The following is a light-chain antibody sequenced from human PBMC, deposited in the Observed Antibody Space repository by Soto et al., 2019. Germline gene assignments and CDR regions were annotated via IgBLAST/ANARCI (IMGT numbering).Light chain of an antibody. J-gene: IGKJ2*01. CDR3: QHYSQWPLYT. Sequence: EIVMKQSPATVPASPGERVTLSCRASQSVNSDLAWSQQTPGQAPRPLSYDASTRAAGVPARFSGSGSGTEFTLTISSLQSEDFALYYCQHYSQWPLYTFGQGTK. CDR1: QSVNSD. CDR2: DAS. V-gene: IGKV3-15*01.